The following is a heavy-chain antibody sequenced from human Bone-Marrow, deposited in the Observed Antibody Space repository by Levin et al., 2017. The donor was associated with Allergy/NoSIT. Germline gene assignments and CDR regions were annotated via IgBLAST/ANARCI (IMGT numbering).Heavy chain of an antibody. CDR3: ARGAAAAGMGVGLDS. CDR2: IWYDGSKK. Sequence: GGSLRLSCAASGLTFSEHAMHWVRQAPGKGLEWVAVIWYDGSKKYYADSVKGRYTISRDNSKKTLYLQMNSLRAEDTAVYYCARGAAAAGMGVGLDSWGQGGLVTVSS. CDR1: GLTFSEHA. V-gene: IGHV3-33*01. D-gene: IGHD6-13*01. J-gene: IGHJ4*02.